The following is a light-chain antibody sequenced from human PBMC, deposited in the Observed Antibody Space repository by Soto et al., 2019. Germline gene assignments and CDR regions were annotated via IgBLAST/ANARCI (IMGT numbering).Light chain of an antibody. V-gene: IGLV1-47*01. CDR3: AAWDDTLSAR. CDR1: RSNIGNNY. CDR2: ENN. J-gene: IGLJ2*01. Sequence: QSVLTQPPSASGTPGQRVTISCTGSRSNIGNNYVYCWQQLPPTAPTLLIHENNHHPSSGPDQCSSATSGTTAALAVSSRRSECEADYYCAAWDDTLSARFGGGTQLTVL.